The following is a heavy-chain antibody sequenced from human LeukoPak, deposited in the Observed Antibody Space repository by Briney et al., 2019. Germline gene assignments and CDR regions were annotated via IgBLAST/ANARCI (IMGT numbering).Heavy chain of an antibody. D-gene: IGHD3-10*01. Sequence: GGSLRLSCAASGFTFNNYAMHWVRQAPGKGLEWVAVISYDGSNKYYADSVKGRFTISRDNSRNMLYLQMSSLRAEDTAVYYCAQTDGSGSYWLYWGQGTLVTVSA. CDR2: ISYDGSNK. V-gene: IGHV3-30-3*01. CDR3: AQTDGSGSYWLY. J-gene: IGHJ4*02. CDR1: GFTFNNYA.